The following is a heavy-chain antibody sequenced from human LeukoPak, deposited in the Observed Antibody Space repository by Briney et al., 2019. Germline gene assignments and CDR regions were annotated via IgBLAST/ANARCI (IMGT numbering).Heavy chain of an antibody. CDR1: GFTFSSYS. CDR2: ISSSSTTI. J-gene: IGHJ4*02. CDR3: ARRSVAYSYDSSGYSPVHYFDY. Sequence: GGSLRLSCAASGFTFSSYSMMWVRQAPGKGLEWVSYISSSSTTIHYADSVKGRFTISRDNAKNSVYLQMNSLRAEDTAVYYRARRSVAYSYDSSGYSPVHYFDYWGQGTLVTVSS. V-gene: IGHV3-48*01. D-gene: IGHD3-22*01.